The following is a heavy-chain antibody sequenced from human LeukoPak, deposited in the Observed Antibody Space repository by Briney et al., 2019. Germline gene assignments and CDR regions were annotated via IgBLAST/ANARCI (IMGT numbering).Heavy chain of an antibody. D-gene: IGHD6-13*01. CDR2: MNPNSGNT. V-gene: IGHV1-8*01. CDR1: GYTFTSYD. Sequence: ASVKVSCKASGYTFTSYDINWVRQATGEGLEWMGWMNPNSGNTGYAQKFQGRVTMTRNTSISTAYMELSSLRSEDTAVYYCARGDKVRVLRGYFDPWGQGTLVTVSS. CDR3: ARGDKVRVLRGYFDP. J-gene: IGHJ5*02.